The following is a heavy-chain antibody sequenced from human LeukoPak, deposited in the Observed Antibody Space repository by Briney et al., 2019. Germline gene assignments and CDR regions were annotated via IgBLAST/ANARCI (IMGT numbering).Heavy chain of an antibody. J-gene: IGHJ4*02. CDR3: ARDGYYYDSSGQYYFDY. CDR1: GFTFSNSA. CDR2: ISYDGSNK. Sequence: GGSLRLSCAASGFTFSNSAMNWVRQAPGKGLEWVAVISYDGSNKYYADSVKGRFTISRDNSKNTLYLQMNSLRAEDTAVYYCARDGYYYDSSGQYYFDYWGQGTLVTVSS. V-gene: IGHV3-30*04. D-gene: IGHD3-22*01.